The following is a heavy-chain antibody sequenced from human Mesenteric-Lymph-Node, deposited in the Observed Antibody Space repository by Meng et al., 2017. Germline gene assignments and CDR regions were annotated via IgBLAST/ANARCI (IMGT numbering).Heavy chain of an antibody. V-gene: IGHV3-23*01. CDR2: ISGSGGST. D-gene: IGHD6-19*01. Sequence: GGSLRLSCAASGFTFSSYWMTWVRQAPGKGLVWVSAISGSGGSTYYADSVKGRFTISRDNSKNTLYLQMNSLRAEDTAVYYCAKPEGIAVAGTLDVWGQGTTVTVSS. J-gene: IGHJ6*02. CDR1: GFTFSSYW. CDR3: AKPEGIAVAGTLDV.